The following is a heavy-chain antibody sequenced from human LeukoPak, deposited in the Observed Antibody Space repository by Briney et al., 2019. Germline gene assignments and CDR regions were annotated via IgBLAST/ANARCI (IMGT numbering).Heavy chain of an antibody. CDR2: IYNSAST. J-gene: IGHJ4*02. CDR3: AKNSTSGVFDY. CDR1: GYSITNGDY. V-gene: IGHV4-38-2*01. D-gene: IGHD3-10*01. Sequence: PSETLSLTCVVSGYSITNGDYWGWIRQSPGKGLEWIASIYNSASTHYNPSLRSRVTILIDTSKNEFSLKMRSVTAADTAVYYCAKNSTSGVFDYWGQGTLVTVSS.